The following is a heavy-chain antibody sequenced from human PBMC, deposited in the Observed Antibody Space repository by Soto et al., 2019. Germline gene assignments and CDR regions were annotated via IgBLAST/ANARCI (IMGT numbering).Heavy chain of an antibody. J-gene: IGHJ3*02. CDR2: ISYSGST. CDR3: ARDGYSRYAFDI. CDR1: GGSISSYY. V-gene: IGHV4-59*08. D-gene: IGHD4-4*01. Sequence: QVQLQESGPGLVKPSETLSLTCTVSGGSISSYYWSWIRQPPGKGLEWIGYISYSGSTNYNPSLKSRVTISVDTSKNQFSLKLSSVTAADTAVYYWARDGYSRYAFDIWGQGTMVTVSS.